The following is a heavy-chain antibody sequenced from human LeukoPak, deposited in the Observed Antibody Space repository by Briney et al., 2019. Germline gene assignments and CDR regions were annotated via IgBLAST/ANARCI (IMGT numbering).Heavy chain of an antibody. CDR1: GGSISSGGYY. V-gene: IGHV4-31*03. CDR3: ARDGGVVQQENYYYYMDV. J-gene: IGHJ6*03. Sequence: SQTLSLTCTVSGGSISSGGYYWSWIRQHPGKGLEWIGYIYYSGSTYYNPSLKSRVTISVDTSKNQLSLKLSSVTAADTAVYYCARDGGVVQQENYYYYMDVWGKGTTVTVSS. D-gene: IGHD2-2*01. CDR2: IYYSGST.